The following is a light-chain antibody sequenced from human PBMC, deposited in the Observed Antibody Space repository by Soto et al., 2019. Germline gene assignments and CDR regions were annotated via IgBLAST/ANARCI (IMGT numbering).Light chain of an antibody. J-gene: IGKJ1*01. CDR3: QQYNTWPPWT. CDR1: QSVITN. CDR2: GAS. Sequence: EIVMTKSPATLSLSPGERATLSCRASQSVITNLAWYQQKPGLPPRLLIYGASTMTMSTPARFSGSGSGTEFTLTISSLQSEDFAIYYCQQYNTWPPWTFGQGTKVEMK. V-gene: IGKV3-15*01.